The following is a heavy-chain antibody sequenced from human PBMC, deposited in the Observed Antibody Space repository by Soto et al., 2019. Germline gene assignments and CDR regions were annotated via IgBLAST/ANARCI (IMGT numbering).Heavy chain of an antibody. Sequence: GGSLRLSCGASGFTFSSYSMNWVRQAPGKGLEWVSSISSSSSYIYYADSVKGRFTISRDNAKNSLYLQMNSLRAEDTAVYYCARGGNYGIRYYGMDVWGQGTTVTVSS. D-gene: IGHD1-7*01. J-gene: IGHJ6*02. V-gene: IGHV3-21*01. CDR1: GFTFSSYS. CDR2: ISSSSSYI. CDR3: ARGGNYGIRYYGMDV.